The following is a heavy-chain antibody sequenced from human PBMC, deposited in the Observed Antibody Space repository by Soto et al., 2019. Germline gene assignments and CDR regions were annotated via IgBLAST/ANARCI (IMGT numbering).Heavy chain of an antibody. J-gene: IGHJ4*02. Sequence: SETLSLTCTVSGGSISSSSYYWGWIRQPPGKGLEWIGSIYYSGSTYYNPSLKSRVTISVDTSQNQFSLKLSSVTAADTAVYYCARHATVYSSSWYSPPPSFDYWGQGTLVTVSS. CDR2: IYYSGST. CDR1: GGSISSSSYY. CDR3: ARHATVYSSSWYSPPPSFDY. D-gene: IGHD6-13*01. V-gene: IGHV4-39*01.